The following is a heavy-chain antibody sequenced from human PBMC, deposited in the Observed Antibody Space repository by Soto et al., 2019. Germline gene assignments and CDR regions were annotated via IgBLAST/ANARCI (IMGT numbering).Heavy chain of an antibody. CDR3: ARDSPLASRDYFDH. Sequence: ASVKVSCKASGYTFTSYGISWVRQAPGQGLQWMGWIKTDNAKTDYAQKFQGRVTMTTDTSTSTAYMELMSLRSDDTAVYYCARDSPLASRDYFDHWGQGTLVTVS. V-gene: IGHV1-18*01. CDR1: GYTFTSYG. J-gene: IGHJ1*01. CDR2: IKTDNAKT.